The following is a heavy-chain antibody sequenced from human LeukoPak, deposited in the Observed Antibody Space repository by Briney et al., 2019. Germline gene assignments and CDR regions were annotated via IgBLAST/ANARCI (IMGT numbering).Heavy chain of an antibody. J-gene: IGHJ5*02. D-gene: IGHD3-22*01. CDR1: GGSISSYY. Sequence: SETLSLTCTVSGGSISSYYWSWIRQPPGKGLELIGYIYYSGSTNYNPSLKSRVTISVDTSKNQFSLKLSSVTAADTAVYYCARTTTYYYDSRVENWFDPWGQGTLVTVSS. V-gene: IGHV4-59*01. CDR2: IYYSGST. CDR3: ARTTTYYYDSRVENWFDP.